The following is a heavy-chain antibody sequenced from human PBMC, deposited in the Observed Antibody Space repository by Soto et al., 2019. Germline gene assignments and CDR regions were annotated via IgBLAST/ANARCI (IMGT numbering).Heavy chain of an antibody. CDR1: GGTFSSYA. Sequence: ASVKVSCKASGGTFSSYAISWVRQAPGQGLEWMGGIIPIFGTANYAQKFQGRVTITADESTSTAYMELSSLRSEDTAVYYCAREVADYYYGMDVWGQGTTVTVSS. V-gene: IGHV1-69*13. CDR3: AREVADYYYGMDV. CDR2: IIPIFGTA. J-gene: IGHJ6*02.